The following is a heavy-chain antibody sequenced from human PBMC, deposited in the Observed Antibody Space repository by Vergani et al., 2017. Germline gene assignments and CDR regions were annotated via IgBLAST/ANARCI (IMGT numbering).Heavy chain of an antibody. J-gene: IGHJ6*02. Sequence: QLQLQESGPGLVKPSETLSLTCTVSGGSISSSSYYWGWIRQPPGKGLEWVGSIYYSGSTYYNPSLKSRVTISVDTSKNPFSLKLSPVTAADTAVYYCARHLAYCGGDCYPYYYGMDVWGQGTTVTVSS. V-gene: IGHV4-39*01. CDR1: GGSISSSSYY. CDR2: IYYSGST. CDR3: ARHLAYCGGDCYPYYYGMDV. D-gene: IGHD2-21*02.